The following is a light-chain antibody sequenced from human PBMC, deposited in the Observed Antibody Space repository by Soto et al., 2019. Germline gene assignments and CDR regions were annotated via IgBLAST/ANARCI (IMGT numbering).Light chain of an antibody. CDR1: GSVSSY. CDR3: QQRSNWPFT. J-gene: IGKJ3*01. Sequence: EIVLTQAPAILSLSPGERATLSCRASGSVSSYLVWYLQKPGQAPRLLIYDASNRATGIPARFSVSRSGTQFTLTARSLEPEDFAIYYCQQRSNWPFTFGPGTKVEIK. CDR2: DAS. V-gene: IGKV3-11*01.